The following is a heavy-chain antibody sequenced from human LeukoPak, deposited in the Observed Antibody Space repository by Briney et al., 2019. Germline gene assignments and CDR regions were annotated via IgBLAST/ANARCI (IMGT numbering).Heavy chain of an antibody. D-gene: IGHD5-12*01. CDR3: ARGSATRFAY. J-gene: IGHJ4*02. CDR1: GITLPSNG. V-gene: IGHV3-33*01. Sequence: PGGSLRFSGAALGITLPSNGLPWVRQAPGKGLEWVAVLWFDGSNKYYADSVKGRFTISRDNSKNTLYLQMNSLRAEDTALYYCARGSATRFAYWGQGTLVTVSS. CDR2: LWFDGSNK.